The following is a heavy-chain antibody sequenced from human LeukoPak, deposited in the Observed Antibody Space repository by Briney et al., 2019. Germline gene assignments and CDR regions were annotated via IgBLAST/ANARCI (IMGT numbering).Heavy chain of an antibody. V-gene: IGHV4-34*01. CDR2: INHSGYT. CDR1: GGSFSDYY. J-gene: IGHJ4*02. D-gene: IGHD6-19*01. Sequence: SETLSLTCAVYGGSFSDYYWSWIRQPPGKGLEWIGEINHSGYTNYNPSLKSRVTISVDTSKNQFSLKLSFVTAADTAVYYCASGDNSGWFASDYWGQGLLVTVSS. CDR3: ASGDNSGWFASDY.